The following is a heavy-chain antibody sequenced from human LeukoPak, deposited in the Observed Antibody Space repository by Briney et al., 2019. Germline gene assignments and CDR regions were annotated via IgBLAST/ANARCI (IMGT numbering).Heavy chain of an antibody. V-gene: IGHV4-34*01. CDR1: GGSFSDYY. Sequence: PSVTLSLTCAVYGGSFSDYYWSWIRQPPGKGLEWIGEINHSGTTNYNPSLKSRLTMSVDSSKNQFSLKLTSATAADTAVYYCAREGSYSGSGSPPLDYWGQGTLVTVSS. D-gene: IGHD3-10*01. CDR3: AREGSYSGSGSPPLDY. J-gene: IGHJ4*02. CDR2: INHSGTT.